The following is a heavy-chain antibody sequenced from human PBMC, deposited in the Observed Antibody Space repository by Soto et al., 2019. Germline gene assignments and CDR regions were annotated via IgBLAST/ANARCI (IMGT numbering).Heavy chain of an antibody. Sequence: GGSLRLSCAASGFTFSSYAMSWVRQAPGKGLEWVSAISGSGGSTYYADPVKGRFTISRDNSKNTLYLQMNSLRAEDTAVYYCAKLDIGYSSGWPDYWGQGTLVTVSS. CDR2: ISGSGGST. J-gene: IGHJ4*02. V-gene: IGHV3-23*01. CDR3: AKLDIGYSSGWPDY. CDR1: GFTFSSYA. D-gene: IGHD6-19*01.